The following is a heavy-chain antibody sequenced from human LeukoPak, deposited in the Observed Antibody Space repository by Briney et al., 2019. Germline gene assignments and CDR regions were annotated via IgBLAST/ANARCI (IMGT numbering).Heavy chain of an antibody. CDR1: GGSISSYY. D-gene: IGHD3-16*02. CDR3: ARDKYYDYVWGSYRLLDV. V-gene: IGHV4-59*01. J-gene: IGHJ6*04. CDR2: IYYSGST. Sequence: PSETLSLTCTVSGGSISSYYWSWIRQPPGKGLEWIGYIYYSGSTNYNPSLKSRVTISVDTSKNQFSLKLSSVTAADTAVYYCARDKYYDYVWGSYRLLDVWGKGTTVTVSS.